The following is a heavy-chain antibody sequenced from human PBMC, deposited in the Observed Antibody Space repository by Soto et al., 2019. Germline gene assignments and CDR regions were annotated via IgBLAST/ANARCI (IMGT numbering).Heavy chain of an antibody. CDR2: ISWNSGSI. D-gene: IGHD3-10*01. CDR3: AKSPVPGGSGWFDP. Sequence: GGSLRLSCAASGFTFDDYAMHWVRQAPGKGLEWVSGISWNSGSIGYADSVKGRFTISRDNAKNSLYLQMNSLRAEDTALYYCAKSPVPGGSGWFDPWGQGTLVTVSS. J-gene: IGHJ5*02. V-gene: IGHV3-9*01. CDR1: GFTFDDYA.